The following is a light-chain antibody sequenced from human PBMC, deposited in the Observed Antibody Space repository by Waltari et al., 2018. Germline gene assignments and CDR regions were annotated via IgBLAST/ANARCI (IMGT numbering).Light chain of an antibody. CDR2: GAS. CDR1: QSVTASQ. CDR3: QQYGSSIPFT. J-gene: IGKJ3*01. V-gene: IGKV3-20*01. Sequence: EIVLTQSPGTMSLPPGDRATLSCRASQSVTASQVAWYQQKPGQAPRLLIYGASTRATGTPDRFSGTGSGTDFILTISGLEPEDFAVYFCQQYGSSIPFTFGPGTKV.